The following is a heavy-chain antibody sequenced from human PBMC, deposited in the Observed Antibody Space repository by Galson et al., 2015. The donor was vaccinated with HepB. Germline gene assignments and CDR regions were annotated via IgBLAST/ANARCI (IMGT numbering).Heavy chain of an antibody. Sequence: TLSLTCTVSGGSISSGSYYWSWIRQPAGKGLEWIGRIYTSGSTNYNPSLKSRVTISVDTSKNQFSLKLSSVTAADTAVYYCARVEGYSSSWYPNNWFDPWGQGTLVTVSS. D-gene: IGHD6-13*01. CDR3: ARVEGYSSSWYPNNWFDP. CDR1: GGSISSGSYY. J-gene: IGHJ5*02. CDR2: IYTSGST. V-gene: IGHV4-61*02.